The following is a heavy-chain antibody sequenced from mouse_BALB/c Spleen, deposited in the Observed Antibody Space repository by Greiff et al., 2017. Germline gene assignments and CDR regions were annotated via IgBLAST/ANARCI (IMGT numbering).Heavy chain of an antibody. CDR3: ARVRDGNYAIDY. J-gene: IGHJ4*01. D-gene: IGHD2-1*01. V-gene: IGHV2-2*02. CDR2: IWSGGST. CDR1: GFSFTSYG. Sequence: VQLVESGPGLVQPSQSLSITCTASGFSFTSYGVHWVRQSPGKGLEWLGVIWSGGSTDYNAAFIARLSISTDTSKSHVFLKMSSLQANDTAIYYCARVRDGNYAIDYWGQGTSVTVSA.